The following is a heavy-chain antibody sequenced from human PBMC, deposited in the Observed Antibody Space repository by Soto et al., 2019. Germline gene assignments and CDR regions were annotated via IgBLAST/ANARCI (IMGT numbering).Heavy chain of an antibody. D-gene: IGHD2-15*01. CDR1: GFTFSSYG. J-gene: IGHJ4*02. Sequence: QVQLVESGGGVVQPGRSLRLSCAASGFTFSSYGMHWVRQAPGKGLEWVAVISYDGSNKYYADSVKGRFTISRDNSKNTLYLRRNSLRAEDTAVYYCANDIGYCSGGSCPDYWGQGTLVTVSS. V-gene: IGHV3-30*18. CDR3: ANDIGYCSGGSCPDY. CDR2: ISYDGSNK.